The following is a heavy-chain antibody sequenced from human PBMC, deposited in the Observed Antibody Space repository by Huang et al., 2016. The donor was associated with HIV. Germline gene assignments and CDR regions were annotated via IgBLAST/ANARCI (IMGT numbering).Heavy chain of an antibody. V-gene: IGHV3-49*05. Sequence: EVQLVESGGGLVKPGRSLRLSCTASGFTFGDYAMSWFRQAPGKGLEWVGVIRSKASCGTTEYAASVKGRFTISRDDSKSIAYLQMNSLKIEDTAVYYCTRENYDFWSGYYKYYFDYWGQGTLVTVSS. CDR2: IRSKASCGTT. D-gene: IGHD3-3*01. J-gene: IGHJ4*02. CDR3: TRENYDFWSGYYKYYFDY. CDR1: GFTFGDYA.